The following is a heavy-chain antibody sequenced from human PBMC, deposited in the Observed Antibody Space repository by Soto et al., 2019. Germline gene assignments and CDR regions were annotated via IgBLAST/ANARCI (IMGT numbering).Heavy chain of an antibody. CDR2: ISYTGDT. J-gene: IGHJ5*02. V-gene: IGHV4-28*01. CDR3: ARIVEPGTQGWFDP. Sequence: SETLSVTCAVSDSSVSSSYWWRWIRQPPGKGLEWFGYISYTGDTYSNPSLKRRVSMSVDTSKNHFSLKLDSVTAIDTATYYCARIVEPGTQGWFDPLGQGTLVTVSS. CDR1: DSSVSSSYW. D-gene: IGHD1-1*01.